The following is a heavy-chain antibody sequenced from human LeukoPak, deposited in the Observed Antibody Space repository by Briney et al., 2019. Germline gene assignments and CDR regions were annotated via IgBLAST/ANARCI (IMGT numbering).Heavy chain of an antibody. D-gene: IGHD3-10*01. CDR1: GFTVSSNY. Sequence: GGSLRLSCAASGFTVSSNYMSWVRQAPGKGLEWVSVIYSGGSTYYADSVKGRFTISRDNSKNTLYLQMNSLRAEDTAVYYCARGPYMVRGVPPTLDYWGQGTLVTVPS. CDR2: IYSGGST. CDR3: ARGPYMVRGVPPTLDY. J-gene: IGHJ4*02. V-gene: IGHV3-53*01.